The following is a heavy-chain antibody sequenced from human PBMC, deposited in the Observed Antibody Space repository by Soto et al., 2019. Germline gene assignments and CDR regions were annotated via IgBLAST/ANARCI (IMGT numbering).Heavy chain of an antibody. CDR3: ARDSPSLAYCGGDCYSIDY. V-gene: IGHV1-2*02. J-gene: IGHJ4*02. D-gene: IGHD2-21*02. CDR2: INPNSGGT. Sequence: ASVKVSCKTSGYSFTDYYMHWVRQAPGQGLEWMGWINPNSGGTNYPRKFQGRVTMTRDTSLNTVYMDVTRLRPDDTAVYYCARDSPSLAYCGGDCYSIDYWGPGTLVTVSS. CDR1: GYSFTDYY.